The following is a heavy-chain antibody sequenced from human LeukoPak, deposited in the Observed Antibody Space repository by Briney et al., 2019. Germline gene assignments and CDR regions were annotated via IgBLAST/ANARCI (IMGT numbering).Heavy chain of an antibody. D-gene: IGHD2-21*01. J-gene: IGHJ4*02. CDR1: GYTFTSFG. CDR2: ISTYNGYA. Sequence: GASVKVSCKASGYTFTSFGISWVRQAPGQGLEWMGWISTYNGYAKYAQNVQGRVTMTTDTSTSTAYMELRSLRSDDTAVYYCARNDSGGYDYRGQGTLVTVSS. CDR3: ARNDSGGYDY. V-gene: IGHV1-18*01.